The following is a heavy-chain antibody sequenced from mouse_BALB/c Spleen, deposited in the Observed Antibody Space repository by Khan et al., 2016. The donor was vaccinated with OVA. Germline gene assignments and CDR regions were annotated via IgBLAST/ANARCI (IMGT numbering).Heavy chain of an antibody. Sequence: LQQSGPGLVKPSQSLSLTCTVTGYSITSGYGWNWIRQFPGNKLEWMGYISYSGSTNYNPSLKSRISITRDKSKNQFFLQLNSVTTEGTATYYCARTARIKYWGQGTTLTVSS. J-gene: IGHJ2*01. CDR3: ARTARIKY. V-gene: IGHV3-2*02. CDR2: ISYSGST. CDR1: GYSITSGYG. D-gene: IGHD1-2*01.